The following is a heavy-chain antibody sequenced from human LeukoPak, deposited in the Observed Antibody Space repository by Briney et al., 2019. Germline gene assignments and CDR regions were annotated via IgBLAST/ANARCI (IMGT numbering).Heavy chain of an antibody. Sequence: ASVKVSCKVSGYTLTELSMHWVRQAPGKGLEWMGGFNPEDGETIYAQKFQGRVTMTEDTSTDTAYMELSSLRAEDTAVYYCAKDMAQRHLWLRYFDLWGRGTLVTVSP. D-gene: IGHD5-18*01. J-gene: IGHJ2*01. CDR2: FNPEDGET. CDR3: AKDMAQRHLWLRYFDL. V-gene: IGHV1-24*01. CDR1: GYTLTELS.